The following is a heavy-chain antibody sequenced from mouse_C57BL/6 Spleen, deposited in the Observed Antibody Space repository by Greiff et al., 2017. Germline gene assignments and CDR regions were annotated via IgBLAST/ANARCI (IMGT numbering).Heavy chain of an antibody. J-gene: IGHJ1*03. CDR1: GYAFSSYW. CDR2: IYPGDGDT. Sequence: VQLQQSGAELVKPGASVKISCKASGYAFSSYWMNWVKQRPGKGLEWIGQIYPGDGDTNYNGKFKGKATLTADKSTSTAYMQLSSLTSEDSAVYFCALLALGGYFDVWGTGTTVTVSS. D-gene: IGHD1-1*01. CDR3: ALLALGGYFDV. V-gene: IGHV1-80*01.